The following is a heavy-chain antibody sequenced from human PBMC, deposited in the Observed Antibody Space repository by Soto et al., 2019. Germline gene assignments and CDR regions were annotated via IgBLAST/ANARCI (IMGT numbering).Heavy chain of an antibody. CDR2: IDNAGTDS. V-gene: IGHV3-74*01. CDR1: GFTLSGRS. D-gene: IGHD3-10*01. Sequence: EVQLVESGGGLVQPGGSLRLSCAASGFTLSGRSMHWVRQAPGKGLVWVSGIDNAGTDSTYADSVKGRFTSSRDNANNMLYLQMNSLRVDDTAVYYCARGWFGPDVWGKGTTVTVSS. J-gene: IGHJ6*04. CDR3: ARGWFGPDV.